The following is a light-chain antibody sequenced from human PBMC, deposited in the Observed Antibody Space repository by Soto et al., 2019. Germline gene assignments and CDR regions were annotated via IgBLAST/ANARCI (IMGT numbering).Light chain of an antibody. Sequence: EIVLTQSPGTLSLSPGDGATLSCRASQSVSTNSLAWFQQKPGQAPRLLIYGANIRAIGIPDRFSGSGSDTDFSLTIRRLDPEDFAMYYCLLYFSPDRYTFGPGTKVQIK. V-gene: IGKV3-20*01. CDR1: QSVSTNS. CDR3: LLYFSPDRYT. CDR2: GAN. J-gene: IGKJ2*01.